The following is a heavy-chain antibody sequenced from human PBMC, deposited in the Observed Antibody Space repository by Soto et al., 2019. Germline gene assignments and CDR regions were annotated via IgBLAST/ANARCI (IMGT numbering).Heavy chain of an antibody. CDR1: GFTFRDFSGSA. CDR2: IRSKANNYAT. Sequence: GGSLRLSXAASGFTFRDFSGSAMRWVRQASGQGLEWVGRIRSKANNYATAYATSVKGRFTISRDDSKKTSYLQLNSLKTEDTAVYYCTRLLSDGFDFWGPGTMVTVSS. CDR3: TRLLSDGFDF. V-gene: IGHV3-73*01. J-gene: IGHJ3*01.